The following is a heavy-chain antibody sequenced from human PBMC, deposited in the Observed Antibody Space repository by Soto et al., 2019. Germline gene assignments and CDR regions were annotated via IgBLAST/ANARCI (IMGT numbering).Heavy chain of an antibody. D-gene: IGHD3-3*01. V-gene: IGHV4-34*01. CDR1: GGSFSGYY. CDR3: ARGGVLRLLEWQSWWYYFDC. Sequence: QVQLQQWGAGLLKPSETLSLTCAVYGGSFSGYYWSWIRQPPGKGLEWIGEINHSGSTNYNPSLQSRVTISVDPCNNQCSLKVSSVTAADTAVYYCARGGVLRLLEWQSWWYYFDCVGQGTLVTVSS. J-gene: IGHJ4*02. CDR2: INHSGST.